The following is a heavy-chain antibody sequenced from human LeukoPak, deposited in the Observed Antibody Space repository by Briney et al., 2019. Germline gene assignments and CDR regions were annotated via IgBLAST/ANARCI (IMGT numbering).Heavy chain of an antibody. J-gene: IGHJ4*01. CDR1: VWTLSSYA. D-gene: IGHD3-22*01. CDR2: IIPIFCTP. Sequence: WVHVSSKPSVWTLSSYAIIWVRQAPRRGLEWVGGIIPIFCTPNYAQQFQGKVTITTNESTSTASIDLGSLRSGAKALYYCARGGGYTMKGGFAYWGQGTLVTVSS. CDR3: ARGGGYTMKGGFAY. V-gene: IGHV1-69*05.